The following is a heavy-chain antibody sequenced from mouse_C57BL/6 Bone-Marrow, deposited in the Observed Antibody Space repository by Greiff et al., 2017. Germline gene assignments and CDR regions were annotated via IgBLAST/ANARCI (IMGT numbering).Heavy chain of an antibody. CDR3: ATGQPRDFDY. CDR1: GFNIKDDY. J-gene: IGHJ2*01. D-gene: IGHD3-3*01. V-gene: IGHV14-4*01. CDR2: IDPENGDT. Sequence: EVKLMESGAELVRPGASVKLSCTASGFNIKDDYMHWVKQRPEQGLEWIGWIDPENGDTEYASKFQGKATITADTSSNTAYLQLSSLTSEDTAVYYCATGQPRDFDYWGQGTTLTVSS.